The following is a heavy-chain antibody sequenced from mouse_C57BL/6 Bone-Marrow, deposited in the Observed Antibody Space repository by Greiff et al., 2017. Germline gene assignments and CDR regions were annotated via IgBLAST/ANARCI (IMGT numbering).Heavy chain of an antibody. D-gene: IGHD4-1*01. CDR2: IHPNSGST. V-gene: IGHV1-64*01. CDR1: GYTFTSYW. J-gene: IGHJ4*01. CDR3: ARGYDWDVGYYAMAY. Sequence: VQLQQPGAELVKPGASVKLSCKASGYTFTSYWMHWVKQRPGQGLEWIGMIHPNSGSTNYNEKFTSKATLTVDKSSSTAYMQLRNLTSEDSSVYYWARGYDWDVGYYAMAYWGQGASATVSS.